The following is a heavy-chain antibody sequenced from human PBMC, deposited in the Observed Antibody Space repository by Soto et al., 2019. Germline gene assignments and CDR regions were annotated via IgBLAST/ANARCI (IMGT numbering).Heavy chain of an antibody. V-gene: IGHV3-7*05. CDR2: IKQDGSEK. CDR1: GFTFSSYW. D-gene: IGHD6-19*01. CDR3: ARSIAVAGSDAFDI. Sequence: EVQLVESGGGLVQPGGSLRLSCAASGFTFSSYWMSWVRQAPGKGLEWVANIKQDGSEKYYVDSVKGRFTISRDNAKNSLYLQMNCLRAEDTAVYYCARSIAVAGSDAFDIWGQGTMVTVSS. J-gene: IGHJ3*02.